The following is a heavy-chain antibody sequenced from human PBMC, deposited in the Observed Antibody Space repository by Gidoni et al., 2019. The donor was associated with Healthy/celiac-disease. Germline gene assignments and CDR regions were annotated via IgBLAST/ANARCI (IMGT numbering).Heavy chain of an antibody. V-gene: IGHV4-34*01. Sequence: QVQLQQWGAGLLKPSETLSLTCAVYGGSFSGYYWSWIRQPPGKGLEWIGEINHSGSTNYTPSLKSRVTISVDTSKNQFSLKLSSVTAADTAVYYCARGQLGTGRSTVGNKRPLDYWGQGTLVTVSS. CDR3: ARGQLGTGRSTVGNKRPLDY. D-gene: IGHD4-17*01. J-gene: IGHJ4*02. CDR1: GGSFSGYY. CDR2: INHSGST.